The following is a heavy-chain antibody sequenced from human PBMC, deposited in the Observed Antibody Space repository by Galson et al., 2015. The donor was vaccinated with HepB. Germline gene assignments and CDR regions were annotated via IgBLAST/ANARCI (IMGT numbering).Heavy chain of an antibody. V-gene: IGHV1-46*01. CDR2: INPSSGST. CDR1: GYTFTDYY. D-gene: IGHD2-2*02. Sequence: SVKVSCKASGYTFTDYYIHWVRQAPGQGLEWMGIINPSSGSTPYAQKFQGGVTMTRDTSTSTAYMELSSLRSEDTAVYYCARDLPGYCSSTSCYTNAFDIWGQGTMVTVSS. J-gene: IGHJ3*02. CDR3: ARDLPGYCSSTSCYTNAFDI.